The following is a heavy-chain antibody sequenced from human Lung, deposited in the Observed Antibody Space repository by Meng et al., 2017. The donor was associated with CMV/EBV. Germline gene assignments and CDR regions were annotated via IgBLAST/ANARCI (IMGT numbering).Heavy chain of an antibody. Sequence: SETLSLXCTVSGYSISSGYYWGWIRQPPGKGLEWIGAIYRPDTTSYKPSLKGRVVISMDAPRDQFTLKLSSVTAADTAVYFCARLGARGGNSLIDSWGRGXLVTVSS. CDR2: IYRPDTT. CDR3: ARLGARGGNSLIDS. J-gene: IGHJ4*02. D-gene: IGHD4-23*01. V-gene: IGHV4-38-2*02. CDR1: GYSISSGYY.